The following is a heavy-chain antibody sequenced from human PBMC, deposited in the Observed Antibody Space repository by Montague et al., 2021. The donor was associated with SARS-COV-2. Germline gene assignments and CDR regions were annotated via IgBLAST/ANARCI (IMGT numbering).Heavy chain of an antibody. CDR3: ARGVSYYDFWSGYDYGMDV. Sequence: SETLSLTCTVSGGSISSYYWSWIRQPPGKGLEWIGYIYYSGSTNYNPYLKSRVTISVDTSKNKFSLKLSSVTAADTAVYYCARGVSYYDFWSGYDYGMDVWGQGTTVTVSS. V-gene: IGHV4-59*01. D-gene: IGHD3-3*01. CDR2: IYYSGST. CDR1: GGSISSYY. J-gene: IGHJ6*02.